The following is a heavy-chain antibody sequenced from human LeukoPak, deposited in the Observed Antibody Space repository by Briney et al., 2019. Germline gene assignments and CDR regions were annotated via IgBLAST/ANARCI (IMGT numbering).Heavy chain of an antibody. J-gene: IGHJ4*02. CDR1: GGSFSGYY. CDR3: ARGLGYCSSTSCYKVAARRSYYFDY. D-gene: IGHD2-2*02. Sequence: SETLSLTCAVYGGSFSGYYWSWIRQPPGKGLEWTGEINHSGSTNYNPSLKSRVTISVDTSKNQFSLKLSSVTAADTAVYYCARGLGYCSSTSCYKVAARRSYYFDYWGQGTLVTVSS. CDR2: INHSGST. V-gene: IGHV4-34*01.